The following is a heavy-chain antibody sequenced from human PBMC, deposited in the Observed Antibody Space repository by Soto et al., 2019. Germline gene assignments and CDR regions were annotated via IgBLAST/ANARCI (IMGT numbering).Heavy chain of an antibody. CDR3: ARDNPMRMVRGGGFDP. Sequence: QVQLVQSGAEVKKPGSSVKVSFKASGGTFSSYAISCVRQAPGQGLEWIVGIIPIFGTANYAQNFQGRVTITADESTSTAYMELGSLRSEDTAVYYCARDNPMRMVRGGGFDPWGQGTLVTVSS. V-gene: IGHV1-69*01. CDR1: GGTFSSYA. D-gene: IGHD3-10*01. J-gene: IGHJ5*02. CDR2: IIPIFGTA.